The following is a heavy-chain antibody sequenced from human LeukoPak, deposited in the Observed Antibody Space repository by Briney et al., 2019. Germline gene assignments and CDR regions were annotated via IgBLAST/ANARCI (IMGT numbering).Heavy chain of an antibody. CDR3: AKDSAYSSGWRDPVY. CDR1: GFTFSSYA. V-gene: IGHV3-23*01. Sequence: GGSLRLSCAASGFTFSSYAMSWVRQAPGKGLDWVSAISWSGGSTYYADSVKGRFTISRDNSKNTLYLQMNSLRAEDTAVYYCAKDSAYSSGWRDPVYWGQGTLVTVSS. D-gene: IGHD6-19*01. CDR2: ISWSGGST. J-gene: IGHJ4*02.